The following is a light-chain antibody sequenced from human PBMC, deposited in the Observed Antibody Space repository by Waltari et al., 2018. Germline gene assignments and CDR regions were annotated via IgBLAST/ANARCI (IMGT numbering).Light chain of an antibody. CDR2: VGTGGIVG. V-gene: IGLV9-49*01. CDR1: SRYSNYK. Sequence: QPVLTQPPSASASLGASVTLTCTLSSRYSNYKVDWYQQRPGKGPRFVMRVGTGGIVGSKGDGIPDRCSVLGSGLNRYLTIKNIQEEDESDYHCGADHGSGSNFAVVFGGGTKLTVL. CDR3: GADHGSGSNFAVV. J-gene: IGLJ2*01.